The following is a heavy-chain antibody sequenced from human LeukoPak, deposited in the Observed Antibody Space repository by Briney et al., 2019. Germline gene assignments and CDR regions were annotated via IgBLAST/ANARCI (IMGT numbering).Heavy chain of an antibody. CDR1: GGSITSSNW. Sequence: SGTLSLTRAVSGGSITSSNWWNWVRKPPGKGLDWIGESYHSESTNYNPALKSRVTISVDKSKNHFSLNLSSVTAADAAVYYCARGRSSSWSSFDYWGQGTLVTVSS. V-gene: IGHV4-4*02. CDR2: SYHSEST. J-gene: IGHJ4*02. CDR3: ARGRSSSWSSFDY. D-gene: IGHD6-13*01.